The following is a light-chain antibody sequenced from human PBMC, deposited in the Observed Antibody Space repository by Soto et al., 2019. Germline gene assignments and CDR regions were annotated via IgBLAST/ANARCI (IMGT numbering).Light chain of an antibody. CDR3: QQYENLPT. Sequence: DIQMTQSPSSVSSSLVDIFTITCQASQNINNYLNWYQQKPGRAPKLLIYDASNLEAGVPSRFRGSGSGTDFTFTISRLQPEDIATYYCQQYENLPTFGQGTRLENK. V-gene: IGKV1-33*01. J-gene: IGKJ5*01. CDR1: QNINNY. CDR2: DAS.